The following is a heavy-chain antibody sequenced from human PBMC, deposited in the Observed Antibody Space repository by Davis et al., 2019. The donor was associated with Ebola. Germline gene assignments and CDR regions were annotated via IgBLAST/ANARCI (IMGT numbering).Heavy chain of an antibody. D-gene: IGHD2-15*01. CDR2: IIPMFGMV. CDR1: GGSINNCV. CDR3: AREGFDEGVPIA. V-gene: IGHV1-69*13. Sequence: AASVTVSCKASGGSINNCVITWVRQAPGQGLEWVGGIIPMFGMVKYAQKFQGRVTIIADGSTNTAYMELNTLTSEDTAMYYWAREGFDEGVPIAWGQGTLITVSS. J-gene: IGHJ4*02.